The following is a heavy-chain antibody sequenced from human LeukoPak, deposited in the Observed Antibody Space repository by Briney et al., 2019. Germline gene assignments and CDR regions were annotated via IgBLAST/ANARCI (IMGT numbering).Heavy chain of an antibody. Sequence: PGGSLRLSCAASGFTFSSYWMSWVHQAPGKGLEWVANIKQDGSEKYYVDSVKGRFTISRDNAKNSLYLQMNSLRAEDTAVYYCARVNPSSSWSGWFDPWGQGTLVTVSS. V-gene: IGHV3-7*01. J-gene: IGHJ5*02. CDR3: ARVNPSSSWSGWFDP. D-gene: IGHD6-13*01. CDR1: GFTFSSYW. CDR2: IKQDGSEK.